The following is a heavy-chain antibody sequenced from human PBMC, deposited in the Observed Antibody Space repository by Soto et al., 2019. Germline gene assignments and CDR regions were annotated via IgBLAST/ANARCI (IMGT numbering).Heavy chain of an antibody. CDR3: ARDRIPAGMDV. CDR2: IWFDGSNK. J-gene: IGHJ6*02. V-gene: IGHV3-33*01. Sequence: PGGSLRLSCAASGFIFSSYGMHWVRQAPGKGLEWVAVIWFDGSNKYYADSVKGRFTISRDNSKNTLYLQMNSLRAEDTAVYYCARDRIPAGMDVWGQGTTVTVSS. CDR1: GFIFSSYG.